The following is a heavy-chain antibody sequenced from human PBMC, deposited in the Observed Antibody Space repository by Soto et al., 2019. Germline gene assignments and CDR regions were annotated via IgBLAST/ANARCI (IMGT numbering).Heavy chain of an antibody. J-gene: IGHJ4*02. D-gene: IGHD3-22*01. CDR1: GFSLSTTGVG. V-gene: IGHV2-5*02. Sequence: QITLKESGPTLVKPTQPLTLTCTFSGFSLSTTGVGVGWIRQPPGKALEWLAIIYWDDDKRYSPSLKSRLTSTNNTYNNQVVLTMTNIDPVDTAKYYCARESRGFFYCWGQGALVTVSS. CDR2: IYWDDDK. CDR3: ARESRGFFYC.